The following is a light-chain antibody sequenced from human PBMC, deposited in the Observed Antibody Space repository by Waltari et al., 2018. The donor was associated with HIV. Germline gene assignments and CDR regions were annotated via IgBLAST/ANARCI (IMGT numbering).Light chain of an antibody. J-gene: IGLJ1*01. Sequence: QPALTQPRSVSGSPGQSVTISCTGPSRDFGDSHPVPWYQHHAGEAPKFLIYDVTKRPPGVPDRFSGSKSGNTASLTISGLRAEDEADYYCCSYPGTNTYVFGTGTQVTVL. V-gene: IGLV2-11*01. CDR1: SRDFGDSHP. CDR2: DVT. CDR3: CSYPGTNTYV.